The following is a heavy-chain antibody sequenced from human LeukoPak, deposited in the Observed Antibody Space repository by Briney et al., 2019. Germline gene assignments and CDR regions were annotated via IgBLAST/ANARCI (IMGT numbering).Heavy chain of an antibody. J-gene: IGHJ4*02. CDR2: ISSSGITI. V-gene: IGHV3-48*03. CDR1: GFTFSSYE. CDR3: AKSGLARFDY. D-gene: IGHD6-6*01. Sequence: GGSLRLSCAASGFTFSSYEMNWVRQAPGKGLEWVSYISSSGITIYYADSVKGRFTISRDNDKNSLFLQMHSLRAEDTAVYYCAKSGLARFDYWGQGSLVTVSS.